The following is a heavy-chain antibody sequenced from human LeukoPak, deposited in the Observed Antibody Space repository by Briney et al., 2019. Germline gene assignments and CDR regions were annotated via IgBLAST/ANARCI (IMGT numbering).Heavy chain of an antibody. Sequence: GGSLRLSCAASGFTFSSYSMNWVRQAPGKGLEWVSSISSSSSYIYYADSVKGRFTISRDNAKNSLYLQMNSLRAEDTAVYYCATFRRSGWDHRGFDYWGQGTLVTVSS. D-gene: IGHD6-19*01. CDR2: ISSSSSYI. CDR3: ATFRRSGWDHRGFDY. V-gene: IGHV3-21*01. J-gene: IGHJ4*02. CDR1: GFTFSSYS.